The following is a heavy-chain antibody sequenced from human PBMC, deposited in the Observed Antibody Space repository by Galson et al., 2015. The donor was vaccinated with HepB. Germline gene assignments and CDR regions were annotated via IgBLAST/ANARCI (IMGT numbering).Heavy chain of an antibody. V-gene: IGHV3-30-3*01. CDR3: ARAPGRELVFDY. CDR2: ISYDGSNK. CDR1: GFTFSSYA. J-gene: IGHJ4*02. D-gene: IGHD1-26*01. Sequence: SLRLSCAASGFTFSSYAMHWVRQAPGKGLEWVAVISYDGSNKYYADSVKGRFTISRDNSKNTLYLQMNSLRAEDTAVYCCARAPGRELVFDYWGQGTLVTVSS.